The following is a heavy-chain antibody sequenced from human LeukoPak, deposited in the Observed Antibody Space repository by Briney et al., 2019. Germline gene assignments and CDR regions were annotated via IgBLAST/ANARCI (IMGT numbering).Heavy chain of an antibody. D-gene: IGHD1-26*01. Sequence: SETLSLTCTVSGGSISSGGYYWSWIRQPPGKGLEWLGYIYHSGSTYYNPSLKSRVTISVDRSKNQFSLKLSSVTAADTAVYYCARESLDVVGATPNDAFDIWGQGTMVTVSS. CDR3: ARESLDVVGATPNDAFDI. V-gene: IGHV4-30-2*01. CDR2: IYHSGST. J-gene: IGHJ3*02. CDR1: GGSISSGGYY.